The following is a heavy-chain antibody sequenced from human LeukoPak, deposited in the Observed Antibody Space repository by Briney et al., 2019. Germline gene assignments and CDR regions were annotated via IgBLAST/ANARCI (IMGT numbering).Heavy chain of an antibody. CDR3: ARVGYDILTGYYQCVDY. D-gene: IGHD3-9*01. Sequence: SETLSLTCAVYGGSFSGYYWSWIRQPPGKGLEWIGEINHSGSTNYNPSLKSRVTISVDTSKNQFSLQLSSVTAADTAVYSCARVGYDILTGYYQCVDYWGQGTLVTVSS. CDR1: GGSFSGYY. J-gene: IGHJ4*02. CDR2: INHSGST. V-gene: IGHV4-34*01.